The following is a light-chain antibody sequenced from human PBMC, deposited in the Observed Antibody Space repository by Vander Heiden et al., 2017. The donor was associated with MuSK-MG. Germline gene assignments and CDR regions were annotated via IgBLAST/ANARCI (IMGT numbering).Light chain of an antibody. J-gene: IGLJ3*02. Sequence: QSALTQPASVAGSPGQSITISCPGTITDVRRNKYVSCYQQHPGKAPKLMIYDVSNRTSGVSNRFSGSKSGNTASLTIYGLQAEDEADYYCSSYTSSSTPWVFGGGTKLTVL. CDR1: ITDVRRNKY. CDR2: DVS. CDR3: SSYTSSSTPWV. V-gene: IGLV2-14*03.